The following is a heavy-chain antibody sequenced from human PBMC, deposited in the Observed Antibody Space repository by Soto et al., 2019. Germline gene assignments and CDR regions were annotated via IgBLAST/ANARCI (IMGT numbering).Heavy chain of an antibody. Sequence: PSETLSLTCAVYGGSFSGYYWSWIRQPPGKGLEWIGEINHSGCTNYNPSLKSRVTISVDTSKNQFSLKLSSVTAADTAVYYCARGATYYDFWSGVWFDPWGQGTLVTVSS. V-gene: IGHV4-34*01. D-gene: IGHD3-3*01. CDR2: INHSGCT. CDR1: GGSFSGYY. CDR3: ARGATYYDFWSGVWFDP. J-gene: IGHJ5*02.